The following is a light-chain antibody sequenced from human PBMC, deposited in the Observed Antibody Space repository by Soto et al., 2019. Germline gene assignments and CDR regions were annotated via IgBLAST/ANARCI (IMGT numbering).Light chain of an antibody. CDR2: DAY. CDR3: KQRSNLPPT. Sequence: EIVLTQSPDTLSLSPGERATLFCRASQFIDSYLAWYRQIPGQAPRLLIYDAYNRATGIQDRFSGGGSGTDFTLTIRSLEPEDFAVYYCKQRSNLPPTFGQGTRLEIK. V-gene: IGKV3-11*01. CDR1: QFIDSY. J-gene: IGKJ5*01.